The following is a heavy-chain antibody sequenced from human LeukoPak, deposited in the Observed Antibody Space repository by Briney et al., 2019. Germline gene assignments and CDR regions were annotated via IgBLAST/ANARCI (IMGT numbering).Heavy chain of an antibody. V-gene: IGHV4-39*07. CDR1: GGSISSSSYY. CDR2: IYYSGST. J-gene: IGHJ4*02. Sequence: KPSETLSLTCTVSGGSISSSSYYWGWIRQPPGKGLEWIGSIYYSGSTYYNPSLKSRVTISVDTSKNQFSLKLSSVTAADTAVYYCARIAGGRNFDYWGQGTLVTVSS. D-gene: IGHD2-21*01. CDR3: ARIAGGRNFDY.